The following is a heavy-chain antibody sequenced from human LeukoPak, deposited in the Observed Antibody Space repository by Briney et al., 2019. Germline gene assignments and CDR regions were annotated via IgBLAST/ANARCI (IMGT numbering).Heavy chain of an antibody. Sequence: GESLQISCQGSGNSFTTHWIGWVRQQPGKGLEWMGIIYVGDSDTRYSPAFQGQVTISADKSISTAYLQWSSLKASDTAMYYCARLASVSWGIYPRYMDVWGKGTTVTVSS. CDR2: IYVGDSDT. CDR3: ARLASVSWGIYPRYMDV. CDR1: GNSFTTHW. D-gene: IGHD3-16*01. V-gene: IGHV5-51*01. J-gene: IGHJ6*03.